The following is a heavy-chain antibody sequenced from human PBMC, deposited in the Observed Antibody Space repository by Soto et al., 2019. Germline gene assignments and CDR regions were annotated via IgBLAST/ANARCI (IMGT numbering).Heavy chain of an antibody. Sequence: QVKLVESGGGVVQPGRSLRLSCAASGFNFNTYGMHWVRQAPGKGLEWVAVISYDGSDKYYADSVEGRFTISRDNSKNTLYLQIHSLRADDTAMYYWAKDHYQVPTGRMAVWGQGTTVTVSS. CDR2: ISYDGSDK. D-gene: IGHD2-2*01. V-gene: IGHV3-30*18. CDR3: AKDHYQVPTGRMAV. CDR1: GFNFNTYG. J-gene: IGHJ6*02.